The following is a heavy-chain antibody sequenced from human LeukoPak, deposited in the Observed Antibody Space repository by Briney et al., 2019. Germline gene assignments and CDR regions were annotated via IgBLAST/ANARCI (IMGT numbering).Heavy chain of an antibody. CDR2: IYYSGST. Sequence: SETLSLTCTVSGGSISSYYWSWIRQPPGKGLEWIGYIYYSGSTNYNPSLKSRVTISVDTSKSQFSLKLSSVTAADTAVYYCARGPYYGAPYYFDYWGQGTLVTVSS. J-gene: IGHJ4*02. CDR3: ARGPYYGAPYYFDY. D-gene: IGHD4-17*01. CDR1: GGSISSYY. V-gene: IGHV4-59*01.